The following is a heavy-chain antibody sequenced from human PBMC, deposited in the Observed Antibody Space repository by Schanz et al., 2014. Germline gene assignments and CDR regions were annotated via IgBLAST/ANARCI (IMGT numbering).Heavy chain of an antibody. CDR3: ARDGSDYGSGSYPYYFHY. CDR1: GYTFSSYG. J-gene: IGHJ4*02. Sequence: QVQLVQSGAEVKKPGASVKVSCKASGYTFSSYGINWVRQAPGQGLEWMGWISAYNGNTNYAQKLQGRVKLTTDKSTSTVYMELRSLRSDDTAIYYCARDGSDYGSGSYPYYFHYWGQGTLVTVSS. CDR2: ISAYNGNT. V-gene: IGHV1-18*04. D-gene: IGHD3-10*01.